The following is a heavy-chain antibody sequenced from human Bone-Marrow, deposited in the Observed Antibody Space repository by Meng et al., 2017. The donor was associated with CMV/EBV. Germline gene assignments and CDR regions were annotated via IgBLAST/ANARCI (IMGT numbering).Heavy chain of an antibody. D-gene: IGHD3-9*01. Sequence: ASVKVSCKASGYTFTSYGISWVRQAPGQGLEWMGIINPSGGSTSYAQKFQGRVTMTRDTSTSTVYMELSSLRSEDTAVYYCARGSWDSYDILTGSVAFDIWGQGTMVTVSS. CDR3: ARGSWDSYDILTGSVAFDI. CDR1: GYTFTSYG. J-gene: IGHJ3*02. V-gene: IGHV1-46*01. CDR2: INPSGGST.